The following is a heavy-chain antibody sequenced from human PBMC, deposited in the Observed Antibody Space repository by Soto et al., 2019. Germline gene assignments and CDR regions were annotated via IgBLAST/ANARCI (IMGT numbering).Heavy chain of an antibody. D-gene: IGHD3-22*01. CDR3: ARLNYYQSSAYLDD. Sequence: SVKVSCKASGDTFKNYGITWVRQAPGQGLEWMGGSIPVFGIINYAQKFQGRVKITADESTSTGYMEVSSLRAEDTAIYYCARLNYYQSSAYLDDWGQGTLVTVSS. CDR1: GDTFKNYG. CDR2: SIPVFGII. J-gene: IGHJ4*02. V-gene: IGHV1-69*13.